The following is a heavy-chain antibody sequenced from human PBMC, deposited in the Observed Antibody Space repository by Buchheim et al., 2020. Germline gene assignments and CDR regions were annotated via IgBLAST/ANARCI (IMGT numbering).Heavy chain of an antibody. CDR3: ARGGGSYGSLFFDY. V-gene: IGHV3-30-3*01. Sequence: QVQLVESGGGVVQPGRSLRLSCAASGFTFSSYAMHWVRQAPGKGLEWVAVISYDGSNKYYADSVKGRFTISRDNSKNTLYLQMNSLRAEDTAVYYCARGGGSYGSLFFDYWGQGTL. CDR2: ISYDGSNK. CDR1: GFTFSSYA. J-gene: IGHJ4*02. D-gene: IGHD5-18*01.